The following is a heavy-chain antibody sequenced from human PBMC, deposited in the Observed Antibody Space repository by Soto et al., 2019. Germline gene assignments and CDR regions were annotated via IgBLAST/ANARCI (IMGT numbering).Heavy chain of an antibody. D-gene: IGHD5-12*01. Sequence: QVQLVPSGAEVQKPGASVTVSCKASLGTFSSYTISWVRQAPGQGLEWMGGLIPIFGTANYAQKFQGRVTITADETTRAAYIELSRLRSDDTDVYYGAGGRLRWRQLCHLDLWRCGNLVTVSS. CDR3: AGGRLRWRQLCHLDL. CDR2: LIPIFGTA. V-gene: IGHV1-69*12. J-gene: IGHJ2*01. CDR1: LGTFSSYT.